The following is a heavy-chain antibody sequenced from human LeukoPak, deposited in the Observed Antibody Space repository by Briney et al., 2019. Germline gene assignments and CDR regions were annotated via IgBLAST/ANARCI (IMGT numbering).Heavy chain of an antibody. D-gene: IGHD2-15*01. J-gene: IGHJ1*01. Sequence: GSLRLSCAASGFTFSDYYMSWIRQSPGKGLEWIGFIQDTGITDYNPSLKSRLLMSLDTSKNQFSLNLRSVTAADTAVYYCAGRGHRYSRDWGQGILVTISS. CDR3: AGRGHRYSRD. CDR1: GFTFSDYY. V-gene: IGHV4-4*09. CDR2: IQDTGIT.